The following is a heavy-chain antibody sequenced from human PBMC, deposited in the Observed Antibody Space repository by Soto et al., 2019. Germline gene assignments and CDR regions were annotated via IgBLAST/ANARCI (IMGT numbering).Heavy chain of an antibody. V-gene: IGHV1-8*01. J-gene: IGHJ6*02. CDR1: GYTFTSYD. Sequence: QVQLVQSGAEVKKPGASVKVSCKASGYTFTSYDINWVRQATGQGLEWMGWMNPNSGNTGYAQKFQGRVSMTRNTSISTAYMELSSLRSVDTAVYYCARERTGTTSMDVWGQGTTVTVSS. CDR2: MNPNSGNT. D-gene: IGHD1-1*01. CDR3: ARERTGTTSMDV.